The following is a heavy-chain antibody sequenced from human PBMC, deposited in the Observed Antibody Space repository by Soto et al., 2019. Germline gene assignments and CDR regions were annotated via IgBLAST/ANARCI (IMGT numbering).Heavy chain of an antibody. CDR2: IYHSGST. V-gene: IGHV4-38-2*01. D-gene: IGHD3-10*01. CDR3: AIVSGSGSYSPNYCMDV. Sequence: PSETLSLTCAVSGYAISSGYYWGWLRQPPGKGLEWIGSIYHSGSTYYNPSLKSRVTISVDTSKNQFSLKLSSVTAADTAVYYCAIVSGSGSYSPNYCMDVWRPGSTVP. J-gene: IGHJ6*02. CDR1: GYAISSGYY.